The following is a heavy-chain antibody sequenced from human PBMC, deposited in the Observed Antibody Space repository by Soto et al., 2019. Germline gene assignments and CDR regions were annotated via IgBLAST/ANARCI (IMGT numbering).Heavy chain of an antibody. V-gene: IGHV3-23*01. Sequence: GGSLRLSCAASGFTFSSYAMSWVRQAPGKGLEWVSAISGSGGSTYYADSVKGRFTISRDNSKNTLYLQMNSLRAEDTAVYYCANVLVVVAADLIHPYYFDYWGQGTLVTVSS. CDR3: ANVLVVVAADLIHPYYFDY. J-gene: IGHJ4*02. CDR2: ISGSGGST. D-gene: IGHD2-15*01. CDR1: GFTFSSYA.